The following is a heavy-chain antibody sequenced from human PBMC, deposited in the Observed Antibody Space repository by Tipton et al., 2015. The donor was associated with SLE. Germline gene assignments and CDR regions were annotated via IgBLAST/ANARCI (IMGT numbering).Heavy chain of an antibody. CDR1: GGSISSHY. CDR2: IYYSGST. Sequence: TLSLTCTVSGGSISSHYWSWFRQPPGKGLASIGYIYYSGSTNYNPSLKSRVTISVDTSKNQFSLKLSSVTAADTAVYYCARDQGGSGSYATWSQGTLVTVSS. J-gene: IGHJ4*02. CDR3: ARDQGGSGSYAT. V-gene: IGHV4-59*11. D-gene: IGHD3-10*01.